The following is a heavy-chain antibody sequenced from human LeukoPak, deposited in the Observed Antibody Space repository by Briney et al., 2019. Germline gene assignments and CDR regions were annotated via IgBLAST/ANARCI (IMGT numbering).Heavy chain of an antibody. V-gene: IGHV3-23*01. J-gene: IGHJ4*02. CDR3: AKAKDVGSGWYSFDY. CDR2: ISGSGGST. D-gene: IGHD6-19*01. CDR1: GFTFSSYA. Sequence: QTGGSLRLSCAASGFTFSSYAMSWVRQAPGKGLEWVSAISGSGGSTYYADSVKGRFTISRDNSKNTLYLQMNSLRAEDTAVYYCAKAKDVGSGWYSFDYWGQGTLVTVSS.